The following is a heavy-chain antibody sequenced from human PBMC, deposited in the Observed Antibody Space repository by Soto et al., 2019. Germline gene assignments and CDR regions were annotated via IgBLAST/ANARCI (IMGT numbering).Heavy chain of an antibody. D-gene: IGHD6-13*01. Sequence: SETLSLTCTVSGGSISSGGYYWSWIRQHPGKGLEWIGYIYYSGSTYYNPSLKSRVTISVDTSKNQFSLKLSSVTAADTAVYYCARAPAAGYDAFDIWGQGTMVTVSS. CDR3: ARAPAAGYDAFDI. CDR1: GGSISSGGYY. CDR2: IYYSGST. V-gene: IGHV4-31*03. J-gene: IGHJ3*02.